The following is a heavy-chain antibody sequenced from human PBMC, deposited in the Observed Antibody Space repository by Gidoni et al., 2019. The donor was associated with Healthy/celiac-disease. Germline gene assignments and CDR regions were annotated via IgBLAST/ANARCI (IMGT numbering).Heavy chain of an antibody. V-gene: IGHV3-23*01. Sequence: YAMSWVRQAPGKGLEWVSAISGSGGSTYYADSVKGRFTIARDNSKKTLYLQMTSLRAEDTAVYYCAKEERIAFDIWGQGTMVTVSS. CDR3: AKEERIAFDI. J-gene: IGHJ3*02. CDR1: YA. D-gene: IGHD1-1*01. CDR2: ISGSGGST.